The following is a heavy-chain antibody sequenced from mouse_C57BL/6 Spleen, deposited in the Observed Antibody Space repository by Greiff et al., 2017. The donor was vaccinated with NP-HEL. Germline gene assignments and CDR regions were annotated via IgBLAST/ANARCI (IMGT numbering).Heavy chain of an antibody. CDR1: GYTFTSYW. J-gene: IGHJ4*01. D-gene: IGHD1-1*01. V-gene: IGHV1-61*01. CDR3: AILTTVVATPYAMDY. Sequence: QVQLQQPGAELVRPGSSVKLSCKASGYTFTSYWMDWVKQRPGQGLEWIGNIYPSDSETHYNQKFKDKATLTVDKSSSTAYMQLSSLTSEDSAVYYCAILTTVVATPYAMDYWGQGTSVTVSS. CDR2: IYPSDSET.